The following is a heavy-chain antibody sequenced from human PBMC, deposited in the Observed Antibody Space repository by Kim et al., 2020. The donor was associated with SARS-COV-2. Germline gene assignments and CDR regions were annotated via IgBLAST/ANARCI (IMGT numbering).Heavy chain of an antibody. CDR1: GFTFNSYA. CDR2: ISYDGGNK. D-gene: IGHD5-18*01. Sequence: GGSLRLSCVASGFTFNSYAMHWVRQAPGKGLEWVAVISYDGGNKYYADSVKGRFTISRDNSKNMLYLQMNSLRAEDTAGYYCASGDGYNSWVGFLDYWG. CDR3: ASGDGYNSWVGFLDY. J-gene: IGHJ4*01. V-gene: IGHV3-30-3*01.